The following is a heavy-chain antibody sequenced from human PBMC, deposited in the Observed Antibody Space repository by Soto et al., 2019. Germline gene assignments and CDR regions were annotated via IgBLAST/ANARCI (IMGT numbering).Heavy chain of an antibody. CDR2: IYYNGNA. CDR3: ARHFVAVVIKGWGY. Sequence: PSETLSLTCAVSGGSISSGGYSWSWIRQPPGKGLEWIGYIYYNGNAYYNPSLKSRVSMSVDTSKNQFSLKLVSVTAADTAVYYCARHFVAVVIKGWGYWGQGTLVTVSS. J-gene: IGHJ4*02. V-gene: IGHV4-30-2*03. CDR1: GGSISSGGYS. D-gene: IGHD3-10*01.